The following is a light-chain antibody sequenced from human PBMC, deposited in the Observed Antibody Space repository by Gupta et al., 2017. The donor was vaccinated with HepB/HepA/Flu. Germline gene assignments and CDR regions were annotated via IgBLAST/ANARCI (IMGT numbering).Light chain of an antibody. Sequence: DIVLTQSPATLSLSPGERATLSCRASQSVSSSLAWYQQKPGQAPRLLIYDASNRATGIPDRFSGSGSGTDFTLTISSLEPEDFAVYYCQQRSNWPLTFGGGTKVEIK. V-gene: IGKV3-11*01. CDR1: QSVSSS. CDR3: QQRSNWPLT. CDR2: DAS. J-gene: IGKJ4*01.